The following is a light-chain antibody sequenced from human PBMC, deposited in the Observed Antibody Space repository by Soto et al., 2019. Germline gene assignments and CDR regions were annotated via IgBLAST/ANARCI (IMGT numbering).Light chain of an antibody. CDR1: QSVSSSY. CDR2: NAS. CDR3: QHYISSTSTLT. V-gene: IGKV3-20*01. J-gene: IGKJ4*01. Sequence: IVLTQSPGTLSLSPGERATLSCRASQSVSSSYLAWYQQKPGQAPRLFIYNASSRATGIPDRFSGGGSGTDFTLTISRLEPEDFAVYYCQHYISSTSTLTFGGGTKVEIK.